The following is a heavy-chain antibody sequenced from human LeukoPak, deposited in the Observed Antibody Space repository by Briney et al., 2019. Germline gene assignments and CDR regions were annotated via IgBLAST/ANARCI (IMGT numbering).Heavy chain of an antibody. CDR3: AKEIGRDDYNRCDY. CDR1: GFTLSSYA. V-gene: IGHV3-23*01. D-gene: IGHD5-24*01. J-gene: IGHJ4*02. Sequence: PGGSLRLSCAASGFTLSSYAMNWVRQTPGEGLEWVSGMSASGGITYSDSVTGRFTISRDTSKNTLSLQMNALRAEDTAIYFCAKEIGRDDYNRCDYWGQGTPVTVSS. CDR2: MSASGGIT.